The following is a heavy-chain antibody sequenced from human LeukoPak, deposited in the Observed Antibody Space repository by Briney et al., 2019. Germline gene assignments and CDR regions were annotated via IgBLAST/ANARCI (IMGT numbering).Heavy chain of an antibody. J-gene: IGHJ4*02. D-gene: IGHD1-26*01. Sequence: GGSLRLSCAASGFTFSSYWMHWVRQAPGKGLVWVSRINSDGSSTSCADSVKGRFTISRDNAKNTLYLQMNSLRAEDTAVYYCAKVLQVIPLMGAASHWGQGTLVTVSS. CDR2: INSDGSST. CDR3: AKVLQVIPLMGAASH. CDR1: GFTFSSYW. V-gene: IGHV3-74*01.